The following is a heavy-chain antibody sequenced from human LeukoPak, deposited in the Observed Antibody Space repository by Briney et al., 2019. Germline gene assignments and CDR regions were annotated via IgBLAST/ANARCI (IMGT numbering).Heavy chain of an antibody. D-gene: IGHD2-15*01. CDR3: ARGAYCSGGSCYQAVYYYYMDV. V-gene: IGHV4-39*07. J-gene: IGHJ6*03. CDR1: GGSISSSSYY. Sequence: SETLSLTCTVSGGSISSSSYYWGWIRQPPGKGLEWIGSIYYSGSTYYNPSLKSRLTISVDTSKKQFSLKMSSVTAADTAVYYCARGAYCSGGSCYQAVYYYYMDVWGKGTTVTISS. CDR2: IYYSGST.